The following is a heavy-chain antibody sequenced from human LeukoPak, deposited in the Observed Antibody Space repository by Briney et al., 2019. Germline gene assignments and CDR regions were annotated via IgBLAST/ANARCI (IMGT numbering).Heavy chain of an antibody. D-gene: IGHD3-22*01. V-gene: IGHV1-8*01. CDR1: GYTFTSYD. J-gene: IGHJ4*02. Sequence: GASVKVSCKASGYTFTSYDINWVRQATGQGLEWMGWMNPNSGNTGYAQKFQGRVTMTRNTCICTAHMELSSLRSEDTAVYYCARDVSIGWYLSDSSGWADYWGQGTLVTVSS. CDR2: MNPNSGNT. CDR3: ARDVSIGWYLSDSSGWADY.